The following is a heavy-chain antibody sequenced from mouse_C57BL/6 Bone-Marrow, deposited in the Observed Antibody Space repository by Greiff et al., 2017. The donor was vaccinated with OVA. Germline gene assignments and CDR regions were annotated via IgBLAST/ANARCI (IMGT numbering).Heavy chain of an antibody. J-gene: IGHJ1*03. CDR2: IWSGGST. Sequence: VQLQQSGPGLVQPSQSLSITCTVSGFSLTSYGVHWVRQSPGKGLEWLGVIWSGGSTDYYAAFISRLSISKDNSKSQVFFKMNSLQADDTAIYYCARGHSSGYEYFDVWGTGTTVTVSS. V-gene: IGHV2-2*01. D-gene: IGHD3-2*02. CDR1: GFSLTSYG. CDR3: ARGHSSGYEYFDV.